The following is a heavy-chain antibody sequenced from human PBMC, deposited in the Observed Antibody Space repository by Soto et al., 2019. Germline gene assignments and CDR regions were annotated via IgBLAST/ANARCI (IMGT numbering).Heavy chain of an antibody. CDR1: GYNFPTFW. V-gene: IGHV5-51*01. J-gene: IGHJ4*02. D-gene: IGHD3-16*01. Sequence: EVLLVQSGAEVKKPGESLTISCKGSGYNFPTFWIGWLRHMPGKGLEWMGIIYPGDSDTTYSPSFEGQVTISADTSSSTAYLQWSSLKASDNAIYYCARAVSSAYDFEFWGQGTLVTVSS. CDR3: ARAVSSAYDFEF. CDR2: IYPGDSDT.